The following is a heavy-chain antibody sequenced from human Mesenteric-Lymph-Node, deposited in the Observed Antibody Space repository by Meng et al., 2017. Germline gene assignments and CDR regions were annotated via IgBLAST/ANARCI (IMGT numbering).Heavy chain of an antibody. CDR2: IAGSGVHA. J-gene: IGHJ1*01. V-gene: IGHV3-23*01. D-gene: IGHD3-22*01. Sequence: ESLKIPCESSGLTFSNDALNWVRQAPRKGLEWVSGIAGSGVHAYYADSVRGRFTISRDNSKNTLFLQMNSLRVEDTAIYYCAKALDGGGYNFERGSDTWGQDTLVTVS. CDR3: AKALDGGGYNFERGSDT. CDR1: GLTFSNDA.